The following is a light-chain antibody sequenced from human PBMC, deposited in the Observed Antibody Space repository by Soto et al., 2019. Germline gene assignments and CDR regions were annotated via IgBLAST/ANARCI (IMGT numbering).Light chain of an antibody. CDR2: DVS. CDR1: SSDVGGYNY. J-gene: IGLJ1*01. V-gene: IGLV2-14*03. CDR3: GSSISTDTPNV. Sequence: QSVLTQPASVSGSPGQSITISCTGASSDVGGYNYVSWYQQHPGKAPKLIIYDVSYRPSGVSDRFSGSKSSNTASLTISGFQAEDEADYHCGSSISTDTPNVFGTGTKLTVL.